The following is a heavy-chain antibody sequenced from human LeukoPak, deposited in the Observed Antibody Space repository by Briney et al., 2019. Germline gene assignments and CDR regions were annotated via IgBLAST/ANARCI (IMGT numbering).Heavy chain of an antibody. V-gene: IGHV3-23*01. J-gene: IGHJ3*01. D-gene: IGHD3-16*02. CDR1: GFTFSGSA. CDR2: INYSGANS. Sequence: GGSLRLSCAASGFTFSGSAMSWVRQAPGEGLEWVSLINYSGANSYYTDSVRGRFTISRDNSKDTLFLQMNSLRAEDTAIYYCARDIQLSTWGLGTMVTVSS. CDR3: ARDIQLST.